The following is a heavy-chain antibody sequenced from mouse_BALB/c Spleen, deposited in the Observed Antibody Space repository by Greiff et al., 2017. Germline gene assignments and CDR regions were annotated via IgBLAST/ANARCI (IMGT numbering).Heavy chain of an antibody. Sequence: QVQLQQPGAELVMPGASVKMSCKASGYTFTDYWMHWVKQRPGQGLEWIGAIDTSDSYTSYNQKFKGKATLTVDESSSTAFMQLSSLTSEDSAVYYCARHEGARAPPFAYWGQGTLVTVSA. J-gene: IGHJ3*01. D-gene: IGHD3-3*01. CDR2: IDTSDSYT. V-gene: IGHV1-69*01. CDR1: GYTFTDYW. CDR3: ARHEGARAPPFAY.